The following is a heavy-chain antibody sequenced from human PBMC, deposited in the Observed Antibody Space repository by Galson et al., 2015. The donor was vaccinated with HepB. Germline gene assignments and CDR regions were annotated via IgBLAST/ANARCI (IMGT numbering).Heavy chain of an antibody. D-gene: IGHD3-22*01. V-gene: IGHV4-59*12. J-gene: IGHJ4*02. CDR3: AREGYYDSSGYSYFDY. CDR2: IYYSGST. CDR1: GGSISSYY. Sequence: LTCTVSGGSISSYYWSWIRQPPGKGLEWIGYIYYSGSTNYNPSLKSRVTISVDTSKNQFSLKLSSVTAADTAVYYCAREGYYDSSGYSYFDYWGQGTLVTVSS.